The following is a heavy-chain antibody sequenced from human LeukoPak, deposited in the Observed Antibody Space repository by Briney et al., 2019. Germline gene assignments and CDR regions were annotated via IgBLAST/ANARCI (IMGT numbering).Heavy chain of an antibody. CDR1: GYSISSGYY. Sequence: PSETLSLTCAVSGYSISSGYYWGWLRQPPGKGLEWIGSIYHSGSTYYNPSLKSRVTISVDTSKNQFSLKLSSMTAADTAVYYCARVKDFAYSFFDLWGRGTLVTVSS. CDR3: ARVKDFAYSFFDL. J-gene: IGHJ2*01. V-gene: IGHV4-38-2*01. CDR2: IYHSGST.